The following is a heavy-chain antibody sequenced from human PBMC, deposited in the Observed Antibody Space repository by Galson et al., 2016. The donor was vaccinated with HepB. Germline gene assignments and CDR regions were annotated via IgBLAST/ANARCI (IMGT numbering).Heavy chain of an antibody. Sequence: SETLSLTCTVSGGSISSGNYYWSWVRQPPGKRRGWIGDIYYSGTTNYKPSLKSRVTVSVDTSKNQFSLRLSSVTAADTAVYYCARMDPALISGFDYWGQGTLVTVSS. J-gene: IGHJ4*02. D-gene: IGHD2-15*01. CDR1: GGSISSGNYY. V-gene: IGHV4-61*01. CDR3: ARMDPALISGFDY. CDR2: IYYSGTT.